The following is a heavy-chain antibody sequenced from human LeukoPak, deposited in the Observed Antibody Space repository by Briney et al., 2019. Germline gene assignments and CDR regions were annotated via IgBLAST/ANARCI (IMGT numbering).Heavy chain of an antibody. J-gene: IGHJ4*02. Sequence: ASVKVSCKASGYTFTSYDINWVRQATGQGLERMGWMNPNSGNTGYAQKFQGRVTMTRNTSISTAYMELSSLRSEDTAVYYCASPNVDTAMVMYYWGQGTLVTVSS. CDR3: ASPNVDTAMVMYY. D-gene: IGHD5-18*01. CDR2: MNPNSGNT. V-gene: IGHV1-8*01. CDR1: GYTFTSYD.